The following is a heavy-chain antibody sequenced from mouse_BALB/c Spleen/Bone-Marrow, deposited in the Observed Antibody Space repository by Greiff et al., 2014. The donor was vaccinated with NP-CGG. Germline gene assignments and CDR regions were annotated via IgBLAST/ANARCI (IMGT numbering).Heavy chain of an antibody. J-gene: IGHJ3*01. Sequence: QVQLQQSGAELVKPGASVKLSCKASGYTFTSYWMHWVKQRPGQGLEWIGEINPSNGRTNYNEKFKSKATLTVDKSSSTAYMQLSSLTSEDSAVYYCARYATATYWFAYWDQGTLVTVPA. V-gene: IGHV1S81*02. CDR1: GYTFTSYW. CDR3: ARYATATYWFAY. D-gene: IGHD1-2*01. CDR2: INPSNGRT.